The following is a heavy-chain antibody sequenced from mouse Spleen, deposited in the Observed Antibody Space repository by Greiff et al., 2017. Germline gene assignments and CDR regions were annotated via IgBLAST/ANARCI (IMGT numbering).Heavy chain of an antibody. Sequence: VQLKQSVAELVRPGASVKLSCTASGFNIKNTYMHWVKQRPERGLEWIGRIDPANGNTKYAPKFQGKVTITADTSSNTAYLQLSSLTSEDTAIYYCARCDGYLYYFDYWGQGTTLTVSS. J-gene: IGHJ2*01. V-gene: IGHV14-3*01. CDR1: GFNIKNTY. CDR3: ARCDGYLYYFDY. CDR2: IDPANGNT. D-gene: IGHD2-3*01.